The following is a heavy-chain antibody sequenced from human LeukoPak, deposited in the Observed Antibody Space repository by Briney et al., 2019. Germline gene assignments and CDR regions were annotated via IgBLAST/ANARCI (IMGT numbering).Heavy chain of an antibody. CDR2: INPNSGGT. D-gene: IGHD5-12*01. CDR3: AREDGHIVATGY. V-gene: IGHV1-2*02. Sequence: ASVNVSCKASGYTFTGYYMHWVRQAPGHGLAWMGWINPNSGGTNYAQKFQGRVTMTRDTSISTAYMELSRLRSDDTAVYYCAREDGHIVATGYWGQGTLVTVSS. CDR1: GYTFTGYY. J-gene: IGHJ4*02.